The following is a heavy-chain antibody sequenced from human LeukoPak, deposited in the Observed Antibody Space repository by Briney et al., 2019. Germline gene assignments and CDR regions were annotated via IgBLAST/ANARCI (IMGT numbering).Heavy chain of an antibody. CDR3: VKDFDGSSGPGH. CDR2: LSNTGRNT. D-gene: IGHD6-25*01. Sequence: GGSLRLSCATSGFTFSDYYMSWVRQAPGKGLEWVSYLSNTGRNTYDAESVKGRFTISRDNARKSLYLQMNSLRVEDTAMYYCVKDFDGSSGPGHWGQGTLVTVSS. J-gene: IGHJ4*02. V-gene: IGHV3-11*01. CDR1: GFTFSDYY.